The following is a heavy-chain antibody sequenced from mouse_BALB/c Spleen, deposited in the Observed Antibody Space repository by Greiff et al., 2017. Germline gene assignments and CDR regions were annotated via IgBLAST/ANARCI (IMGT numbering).Heavy chain of an antibody. CDR1: GFSLTSYG. J-gene: IGHJ4*01. CDR3: ARYGGSTTVVAPAMDY. V-gene: IGHV2-9*02. Sequence: VQVVESGPGLVAPSQSLSITCTVSGFSLTSYGVHWVRQPPGKGLEWLGVIWAGGSTNYNSALMSRLSISKDNSKSQVFLKMNSLQTDDTAMYYCARYGGSTTVVAPAMDYWGQGTSVTVSS. D-gene: IGHD1-1*01. CDR2: IWAGGST.